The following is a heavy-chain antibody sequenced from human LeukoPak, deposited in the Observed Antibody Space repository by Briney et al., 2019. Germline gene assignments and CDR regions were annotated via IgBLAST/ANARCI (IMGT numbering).Heavy chain of an antibody. V-gene: IGHV4-59*01. D-gene: IGHD6-19*01. CDR1: GDSIGTYY. CDR2: VYYAGIT. Sequence: SETLSLTCTVSGDSIGTYYWSWIRRPPGMGLEWIGHVYYAGITDYNPSLQSRVTISVDPSRNQLSLKLNSVTAADTAVYYCARQGYKSGWYPTFDFWGPGTQVIVSS. CDR3: ARQGYKSGWYPTFDF. J-gene: IGHJ4*02.